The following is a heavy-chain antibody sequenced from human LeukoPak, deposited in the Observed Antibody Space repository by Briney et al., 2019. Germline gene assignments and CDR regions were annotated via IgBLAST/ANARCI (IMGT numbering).Heavy chain of an antibody. D-gene: IGHD3-22*01. V-gene: IGHV3-23*01. CDR2: ITRAGSP. J-gene: IGHJ4*02. CDR3: AKEHLKYANDNRGSFDY. CDR1: GFTFSSYA. Sequence: GGSLRLSCAASGFTFSSYAMSWVRQAPGKGLEWLSVITRAGSPYYADSVKGRFTISRDNARNTGYLQLNSLRNEDTALYYCAKEHLKYANDNRGSFDYWGQGTLVTVSS.